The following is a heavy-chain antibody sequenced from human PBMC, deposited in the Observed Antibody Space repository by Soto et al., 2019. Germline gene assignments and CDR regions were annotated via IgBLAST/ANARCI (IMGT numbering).Heavy chain of an antibody. J-gene: IGHJ4*02. D-gene: IGHD5-12*01. V-gene: IGHV4-30-4*01. Sequence: PSVTLCLTCTVSCGYIRSGDYCWSWIRQPPGKGLEWIGYIYYSGSTYYNPSLKSRVTISVDTSKNQFSLKLSSVTAADTAVYYCAREVKWLLSYYFDYWGQGTLVTVSS. CDR2: IYYSGST. CDR3: AREVKWLLSYYFDY. CDR1: CGYIRSGDYC.